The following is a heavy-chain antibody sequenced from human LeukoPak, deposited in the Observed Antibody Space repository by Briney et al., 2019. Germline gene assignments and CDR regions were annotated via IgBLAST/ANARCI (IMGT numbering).Heavy chain of an antibody. V-gene: IGHV3-7*01. CDR2: IKQDGSEK. CDR3: ARLSDEAFYDFWSGYRDY. D-gene: IGHD3-3*01. J-gene: IGHJ4*02. Sequence: GGSLRLSCAASGFTFSSYWMSWVRQAPGKGLEWVANIKQDGSEKYYADSVKGRFTISRDNAKNSLYLQMNSLRAEDTAVYYCARLSDEAFYDFWSGYRDYWGQGTLVTVSS. CDR1: GFTFSSYW.